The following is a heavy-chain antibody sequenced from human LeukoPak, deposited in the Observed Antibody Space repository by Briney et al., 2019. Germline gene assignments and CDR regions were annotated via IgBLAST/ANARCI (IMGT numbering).Heavy chain of an antibody. CDR2: ISYDGSKK. CDR3: ARAFQSLGGLSLPAY. D-gene: IGHD3-16*02. V-gene: IGHV3-30*04. CDR1: GFTFSNYA. J-gene: IGHJ4*02. Sequence: GGSLRLSCAASGFTFSNYAMHWVRQAPGKGLEWVAIISYDGSKKYYADSVKGRFTISRDNSKNTLYLQMNSLRAEDTAVYYCARAFQSLGGLSLPAYWGQGTLVTVSS.